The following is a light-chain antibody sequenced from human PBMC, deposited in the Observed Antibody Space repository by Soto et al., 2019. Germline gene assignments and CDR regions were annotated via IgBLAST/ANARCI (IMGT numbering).Light chain of an antibody. Sequence: QSALTQPASVSGSPGQSITISCTGTSSDVGGYNYVSWYQQHPGKAPKLMIYEVSNRPSGVSNRFSGSKSGNTASLTISGLQAEDEADYYCSSYTSSTTQVLGPVTKVTV. J-gene: IGLJ1*01. CDR1: SSDVGGYNY. CDR3: SSYTSSTTQV. V-gene: IGLV2-14*01. CDR2: EVS.